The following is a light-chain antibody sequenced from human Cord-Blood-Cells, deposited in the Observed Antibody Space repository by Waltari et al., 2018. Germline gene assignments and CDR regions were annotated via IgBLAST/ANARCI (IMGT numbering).Light chain of an antibody. CDR1: QSISSY. Sequence: ASVGDRVTITCRASQSISSYLNWYQQKPGKAPKLLIYAASSLQSGVPSRFSGSGSGTDFTLTISSLEPEDFAVYYCQQRSNWSYSFGQGTKLEIK. V-gene: IGKV1-39*01. CDR3: QQRSNWSYS. CDR2: AAS. J-gene: IGKJ2*03.